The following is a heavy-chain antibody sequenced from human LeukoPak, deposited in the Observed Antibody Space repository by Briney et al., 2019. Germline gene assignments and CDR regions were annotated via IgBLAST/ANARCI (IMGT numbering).Heavy chain of an antibody. J-gene: IGHJ4*02. Sequence: GGSLRLSCAASGFNFNNHVMTWVRQAPGEGLEWVSGITEGGDRTYYADSVKGRFTISRDNAKNSLYLQMNSLRAEDTAVYYCARLYDSSGYYSYYFDYWGQGTLVTVSS. CDR1: GFNFNNHV. D-gene: IGHD3-22*01. CDR3: ARLYDSSGYYSYYFDY. CDR2: ITEGGDRT. V-gene: IGHV3-23*01.